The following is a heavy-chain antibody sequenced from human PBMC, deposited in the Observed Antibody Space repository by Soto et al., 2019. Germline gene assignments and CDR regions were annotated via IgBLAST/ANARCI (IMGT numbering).Heavy chain of an antibody. CDR1: GGSITTGGRY. D-gene: IGHD1-1*01. Sequence: QVRLQEWGPGLVKPSQTLSLKCSVSGGSITTGGRYWSWIRQLPGKGLEWIGDIYYSGNTYYNASLKGRVTISVEAAKNQFSLKLSSVTAADTAVYYWAQALVFTGGDGVDIWGQGRLVTVSS. V-gene: IGHV4-31*02. CDR3: AQALVFTGGDGVDI. CDR2: IYYSGNT. J-gene: IGHJ3*02.